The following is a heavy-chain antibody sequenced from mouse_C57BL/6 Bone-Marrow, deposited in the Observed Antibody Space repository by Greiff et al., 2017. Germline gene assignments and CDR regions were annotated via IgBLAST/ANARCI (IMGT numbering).Heavy chain of an antibody. CDR3: ARGTFWAMDY. CDR2: IYPSDSET. CDR1: GYTFTSYW. V-gene: IGHV1-61*01. Sequence: QVQLQQPGAELVRPGSSVKLSCKASGYTFTSYWMDWVKQRPGQGLEWIGNIYPSDSETHYNQKFKDKATLTVDKSSSTAYMQLSSLTSEDSAVYYCARGTFWAMDYWGQGTSVTVSS. J-gene: IGHJ4*01.